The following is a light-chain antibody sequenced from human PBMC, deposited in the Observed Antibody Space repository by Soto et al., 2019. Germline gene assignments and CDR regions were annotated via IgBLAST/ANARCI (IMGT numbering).Light chain of an antibody. CDR1: TGTVTSGHY. Sequence: QSAVTQEPSLTVSPGGTVTLTCGSSTGTVTSGHYPYWFHQKPGQAPRTLVYNTSDKHSWTPARFSGSLLGGKAALTLSGAQPEDEADFYCLLSYSGARVFGGGTKLTVL. V-gene: IGLV7-46*01. CDR3: LLSYSGARV. J-gene: IGLJ3*02. CDR2: NTS.